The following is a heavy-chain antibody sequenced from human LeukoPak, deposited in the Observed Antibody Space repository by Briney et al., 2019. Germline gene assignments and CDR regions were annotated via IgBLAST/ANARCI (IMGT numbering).Heavy chain of an antibody. V-gene: IGHV1-46*01. CDR2: INPSGGST. CDR3: ARDERYFDWLAIPYYYYYGMDV. CDR1: GYTFTSYY. J-gene: IGHJ6*02. Sequence: GASVKVSCKASGYTFTSYYMHWVRQAPGQGLEWMGIINPSGGSTSYAQKFQGRVTMTRDTSTSTVYMELSSLRSEDTAVYYCARDERYFDWLAIPYYYYYGMDVWGQGTTVTVPS. D-gene: IGHD3-9*01.